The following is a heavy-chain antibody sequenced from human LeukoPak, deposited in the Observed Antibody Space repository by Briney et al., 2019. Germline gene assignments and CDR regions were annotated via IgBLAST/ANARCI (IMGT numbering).Heavy chain of an antibody. CDR2: IHYSGNT. V-gene: IGHV4-30-4*01. J-gene: IGHJ4*02. Sequence: SETLSFTCTVSGPSISSGDYYWNWIRQPPGKGLEWIGYIHYSGNTYYNPSLKSRVTIAVDTSKNQFSLKLSSVTAADTAVYYCARDGRDYYGSGSYYNDYFDFWGQGILVTVSP. CDR1: GPSISSGDYY. D-gene: IGHD3-10*01. CDR3: ARDGRDYYGSGSYYNDYFDF.